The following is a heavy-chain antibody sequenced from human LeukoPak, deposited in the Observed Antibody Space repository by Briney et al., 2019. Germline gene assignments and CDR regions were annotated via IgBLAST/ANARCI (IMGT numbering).Heavy chain of an antibody. CDR2: INPNGGAT. D-gene: IGHD2-2*03. CDR1: GYTFTGYY. Sequence: ASLKLSCKASGYTFTGYYMHWVRQAPGQGLEGMGWINPNGGATNYAQKFQRKATMTRDTSISTAYMELSRLRADDTAVYYCARAPGYCSSTSCPNWFDPWRQGTLVSVPS. CDR3: ARAPGYCSSTSCPNWFDP. J-gene: IGHJ5*02. V-gene: IGHV1-2*02.